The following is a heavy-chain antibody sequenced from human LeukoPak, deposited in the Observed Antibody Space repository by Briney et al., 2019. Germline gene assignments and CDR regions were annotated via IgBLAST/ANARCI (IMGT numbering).Heavy chain of an antibody. D-gene: IGHD3-10*01. CDR1: GDSISGYY. CDR2: IYYSGST. V-gene: IGHV4-59*01. CDR3: ARAESGYGSGTHVDY. Sequence: PSETLSLTCTVSGDSISGYYWSWIRQPPGKGLEWIGYIYYSGSTNYNPSLKSRVTISVDTSKNQFSLKLSSVTAADTAVYYCARAESGYGSGTHVDYWGQGTLVTVSS. J-gene: IGHJ4*02.